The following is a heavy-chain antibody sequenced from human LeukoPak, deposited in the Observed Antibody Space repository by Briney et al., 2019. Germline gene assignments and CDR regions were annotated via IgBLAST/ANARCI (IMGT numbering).Heavy chain of an antibody. Sequence: GGSLRLSCAASGFTFSSYAMHWVRQAPGKGLEWVAVISYDGSSKYYADSVKGRFTISRDNSKNTLYLQMNSLRAEDTAVYYCARDHIRLGELSLFDYWGQGTLVTVSS. CDR3: ARDHIRLGELSLFDY. CDR1: GFTFSSYA. D-gene: IGHD3-16*02. CDR2: ISYDGSSK. J-gene: IGHJ4*02. V-gene: IGHV3-30*04.